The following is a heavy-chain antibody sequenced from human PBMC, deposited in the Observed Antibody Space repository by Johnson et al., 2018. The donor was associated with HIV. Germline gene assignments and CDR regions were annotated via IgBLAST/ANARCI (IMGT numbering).Heavy chain of an antibody. CDR2: ISYDGTNI. D-gene: IGHD1-26*01. V-gene: IGHV3-30-3*01. J-gene: IGHJ3*02. CDR1: GFTFSNYV. Sequence: QVQLVESGGGVVQPGRSLKLSCVASGFTFSNYVIHWVRQAPGKGLEWVAMISYDGTNIYYRDSVKGRFTISRDNSKNTLYLQMNSLRAEDTAVYHCARDRIVGADYDAFDIWGQGTMVTVSS. CDR3: ARDRIVGADYDAFDI.